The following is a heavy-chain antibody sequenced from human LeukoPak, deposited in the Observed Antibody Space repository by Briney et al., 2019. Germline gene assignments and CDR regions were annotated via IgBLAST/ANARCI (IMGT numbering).Heavy chain of an antibody. CDR1: GFTFSSYS. CDR2: ISSGSSYI. V-gene: IGHV3-21*01. Sequence: PGGSLRLYCAASGFTFSSYSMNWVRQAPGKGLEWVSSISSGSSYIYYADSVKGRFTISRDNAKNSLYLQMNSLRAEDTAVYYCARRKQVDWYVDYWGQGTLVTVSS. CDR3: ARRKQVDWYVDY. J-gene: IGHJ4*02. D-gene: IGHD3-9*01.